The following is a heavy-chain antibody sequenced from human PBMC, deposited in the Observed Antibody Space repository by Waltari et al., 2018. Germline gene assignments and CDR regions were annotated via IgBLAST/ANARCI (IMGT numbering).Heavy chain of an antibody. D-gene: IGHD1-1*01. V-gene: IGHV3-23*01. CDR3: AKDATWSQFHVY. CDR1: GFTFASYT. J-gene: IGHJ4*02. Sequence: ELHLLESGAGLVQPGESLRLSCAPSGFTFASYTMNWVRQAPGKGLEWGALMTGSGGSTYYADSVKGRLTISRDNSKNTLHLQMNSLRAEDTAVYYCAKDATWSQFHVYWGQGILVTVSS. CDR2: MTGSGGST.